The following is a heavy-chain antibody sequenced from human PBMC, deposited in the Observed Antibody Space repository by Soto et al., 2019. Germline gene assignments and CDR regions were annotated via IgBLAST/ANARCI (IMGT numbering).Heavy chain of an antibody. V-gene: IGHV3-23*01. D-gene: IGHD3-3*01. Sequence: EVQLLESGGGLVQPRGSLRLSCAASGFTFSNYAMAWVRQAPGKGLEWVSGSSTTGAGTYYADSVKGRFTISRDNSRNTLHLQMNTLRAEDTAVYYCAKVGIFGVVNYFFDSWGQGTLVTVSS. CDR3: AKVGIFGVVNYFFDS. CDR2: SSTTGAGT. CDR1: GFTFSNYA. J-gene: IGHJ4*02.